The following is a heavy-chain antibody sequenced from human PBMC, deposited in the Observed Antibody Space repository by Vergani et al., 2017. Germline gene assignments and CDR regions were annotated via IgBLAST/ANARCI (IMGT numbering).Heavy chain of an antibody. J-gene: IGHJ3*02. CDR2: IYYSGST. CDR1: GGSISSGGYY. V-gene: IGHV4-31*03. D-gene: IGHD2-2*01. Sequence: QVQLQESGPGLVKPSQTLSLTCTVSGGSISSGGYYWSWIRQHPGKGLEWIGYIYYSGSTYYNPSLKSRVTISVDTAKNQFSLKLSSVTAADTAGYYCARTATVDIVVVPAAPEYGDAFDIWGQGTMVTVSS. CDR3: ARTATVDIVVVPAAPEYGDAFDI.